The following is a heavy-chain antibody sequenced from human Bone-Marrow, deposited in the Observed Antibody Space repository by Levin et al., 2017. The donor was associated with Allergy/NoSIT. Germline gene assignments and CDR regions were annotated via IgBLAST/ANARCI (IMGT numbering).Heavy chain of an antibody. CDR3: ARITRYNNILTGYYLIDY. CDR2: IFSNDEK. Sequence: KGSGPTLVKPTETLTLTCTVSGFSLSNAKMGVSWIRQPPGKALEWLALIFSNDEKSYSTSLKNKLTISSDTSKSQVVFTMTNMDPVDTATYYCARITRYNNILTGYYLIDYWGQGTLVTVSS. J-gene: IGHJ4*02. D-gene: IGHD3-9*01. CDR1: GFSLSNAKMG. V-gene: IGHV2-26*01.